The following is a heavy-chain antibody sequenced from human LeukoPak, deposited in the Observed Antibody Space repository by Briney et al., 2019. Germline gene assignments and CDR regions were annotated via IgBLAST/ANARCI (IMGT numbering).Heavy chain of an antibody. J-gene: IGHJ4*02. D-gene: IGHD3-9*01. CDR1: GFTFSNAW. CDR2: IKSKTDGGTT. CDR3: TTVRPLNYDILTGYHKDY. Sequence: PGGSLRLSCAASGFTFSNAWMSWVRQAPGKGLEWVGRIKSKTDGGTTDYAAPVKGRFTISRDDSKNTLYLQMNSLKTEDTAVYYCTTVRPLNYDILTGYHKDYWGQGTLVTVSS. V-gene: IGHV3-15*01.